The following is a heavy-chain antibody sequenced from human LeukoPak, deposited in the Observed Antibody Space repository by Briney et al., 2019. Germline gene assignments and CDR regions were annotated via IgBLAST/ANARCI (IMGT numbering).Heavy chain of an antibody. CDR1: GFTFSSHW. D-gene: IGHD3-3*01. CDR3: ARVGYDFWSGYYPNDY. J-gene: IGHJ4*02. Sequence: GGSLRLSCAASGFTFSSHWMTWVRQAPGKGLEWVANIKQDGSEKYYEDSVKGRFTISRDNAKNSLYLQMNSLRAEDTAVYYCARVGYDFWSGYYPNDYWGQGTLVTVSS. CDR2: IKQDGSEK. V-gene: IGHV3-7*01.